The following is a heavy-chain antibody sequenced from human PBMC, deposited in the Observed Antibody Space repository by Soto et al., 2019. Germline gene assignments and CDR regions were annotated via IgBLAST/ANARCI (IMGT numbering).Heavy chain of an antibody. CDR2: IYYSGST. Sequence: SETLSLTCTVSGGSVSRGSYYWSWIRQPPGKGLEWIGYIYYSGSTNYNPSLKSRVTISVDTSKNQFSLKLSSVTAADTAVYYCARVARGIVATIRWFDPWGQGTLVTVSS. CDR3: ARVARGIVATIRWFDP. D-gene: IGHD5-12*01. V-gene: IGHV4-61*01. J-gene: IGHJ5*02. CDR1: GGSVSRGSYY.